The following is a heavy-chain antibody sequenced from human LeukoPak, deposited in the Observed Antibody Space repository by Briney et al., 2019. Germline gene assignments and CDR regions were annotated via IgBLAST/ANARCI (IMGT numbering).Heavy chain of an antibody. CDR1: GGSMSNYY. Sequence: SGPTLVKPSETLSLTCTVSGGSMSNYYGSWIRQPPGNGLEWIAYIYYTGSTYYNPSLKSRVTMSVDTSKHQFSMRLSSVTAADTAIYYCARHISGAATLDWGQGTLVTVSS. J-gene: IGHJ4*02. CDR2: IYYTGST. V-gene: IGHV4-59*08. CDR3: ARHISGAATLD. D-gene: IGHD3-3*02.